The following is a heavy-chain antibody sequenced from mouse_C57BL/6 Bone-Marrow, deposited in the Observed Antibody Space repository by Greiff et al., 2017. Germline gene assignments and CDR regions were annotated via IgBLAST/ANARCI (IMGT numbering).Heavy chain of an antibody. J-gene: IGHJ3*01. Sequence: QVTLKASGPGILQSSQTLSLSCSFSGFSLSTSGMGVSWIRQPSGKGLEWLVHTYWDEDKRYNPFLKSRLIISKDTSRNQVFLKITSVDTAVTATSYCARTDNSSSYWFAYWGQGTLVTVSA. V-gene: IGHV8-12*01. D-gene: IGHD1-1*01. CDR1: GFSLSTSGMG. CDR2: TYWDEDK. CDR3: ARTDNSSSYWFAY.